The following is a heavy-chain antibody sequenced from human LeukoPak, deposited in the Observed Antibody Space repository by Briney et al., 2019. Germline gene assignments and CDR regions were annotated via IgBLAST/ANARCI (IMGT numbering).Heavy chain of an antibody. V-gene: IGHV4-39*01. D-gene: IGHD1-26*01. CDR3: ARHLGAQHAFDI. CDR2: IYYSGST. Sequence: SETLSLTCTVSGGSISSSSYYWGWIRQPPGKGLEWIGSIYYSGSTYYNPSLKSRVTISVDTSKNQFSLKLSSVTAADTAVYYCARHLGAQHAFDIWGQGTMVTVSS. J-gene: IGHJ3*02. CDR1: GGSISSSSYY.